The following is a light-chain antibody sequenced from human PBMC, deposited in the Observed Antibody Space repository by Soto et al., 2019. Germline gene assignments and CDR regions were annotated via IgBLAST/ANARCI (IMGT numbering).Light chain of an antibody. J-gene: IGKJ1*01. CDR1: QSVSSSY. CDR2: GAS. CDR3: QQYGSSPWT. Sequence: EVVMTQSPATLSVSPGEGVTLSCRASQSVSSSYLAWYQQKPGQAPRLLIYGASSRATGIPDRFSGSGSGTDFTLTISRLEPEDFAVYYCQQYGSSPWTFGQGNKVDIK. V-gene: IGKV3-20*01.